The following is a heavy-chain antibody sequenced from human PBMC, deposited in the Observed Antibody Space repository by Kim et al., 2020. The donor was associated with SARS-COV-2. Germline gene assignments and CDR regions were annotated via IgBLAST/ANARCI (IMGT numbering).Heavy chain of an antibody. CDR3: ARITVTNAITIDH. J-gene: IGHJ4*02. CDR2: IYYSGST. CDR1: GGSVSSGGYY. V-gene: IGHV4-61*08. D-gene: IGHD4-17*01. Sequence: SETLSLTCTVSGGSVSSGGYYWSWIRQPPGKGLEWIGYIYYSGSTNYNPSLKSRVTISVDTSKNQFSLKLSSVTAADTAVYYCARITVTNAITIDHWGQGTLVTVSS.